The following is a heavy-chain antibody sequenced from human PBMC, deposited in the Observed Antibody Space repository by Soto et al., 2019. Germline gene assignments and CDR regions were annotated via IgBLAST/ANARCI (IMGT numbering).Heavy chain of an antibody. CDR1: GYSFTSYW. CDR2: IDPSDSYT. V-gene: IGHV5-10-1*01. Sequence: ISCKGSGYSFTSYWISWVRQMPGKGLEWMGRIDPSDSYTNYSPSFQGHVTISADKSISTAYLQWSSLKASDTAMYYCARQGYYDFWSGYSNYYYYGMDVWGQGTTVTVSS. D-gene: IGHD3-3*01. CDR3: ARQGYYDFWSGYSNYYYYGMDV. J-gene: IGHJ6*02.